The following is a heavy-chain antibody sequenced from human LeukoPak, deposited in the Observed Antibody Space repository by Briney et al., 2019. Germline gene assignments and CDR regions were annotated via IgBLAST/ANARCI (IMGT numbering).Heavy chain of an antibody. CDR3: ARVVTSNFDY. CDR2: INTDGSTT. D-gene: IGHD5-18*01. V-gene: IGHV3-74*01. CDR1: GFTFSSSW. Sequence: PGGSLRLSCAASGFTFSSSWMHWVRQAPGEGLVWVSRINTDGSTTTYADSVKGRFTISRDNAKNTLYLQMNSLSGEDTAVYYCARVVTSNFDYWGQGTLVTVSS. J-gene: IGHJ4*02.